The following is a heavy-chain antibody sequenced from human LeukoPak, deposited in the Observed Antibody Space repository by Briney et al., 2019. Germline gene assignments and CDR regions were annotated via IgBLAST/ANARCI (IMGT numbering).Heavy chain of an antibody. CDR1: GFIFSSNA. Sequence: GGSLRLSCAASGFIFSSNAMSWVRQAPGKGLEWVSALSGSGDSTYYADSVKGWFTVSRDTPKNTLYLQMTSLRAEDTAVYYCTKRPFSGYFEYWGQGTLVTVSS. J-gene: IGHJ4*02. D-gene: IGHD6-25*01. CDR3: TKRPFSGYFEY. CDR2: LSGSGDST. V-gene: IGHV3-23*01.